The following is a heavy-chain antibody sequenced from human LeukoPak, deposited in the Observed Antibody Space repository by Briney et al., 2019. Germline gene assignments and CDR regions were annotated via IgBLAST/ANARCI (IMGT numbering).Heavy chain of an antibody. Sequence: GASVKVSCKVSGYTLTELSMHWVRQAPGKGLEWMGGFDPEDGETIYAQKFQGRVTMTEDTSTDTAYMELSSLRSEDTAVYYCATGYGSGSYYDASDIWGQGTMVTVSS. V-gene: IGHV1-24*01. CDR2: FDPEDGET. CDR3: ATGYGSGSYYDASDI. CDR1: GYTLTELS. D-gene: IGHD3-10*01. J-gene: IGHJ3*02.